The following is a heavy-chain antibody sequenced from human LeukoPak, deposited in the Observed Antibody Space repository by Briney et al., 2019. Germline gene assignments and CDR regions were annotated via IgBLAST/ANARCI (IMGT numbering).Heavy chain of an antibody. J-gene: IGHJ4*02. CDR3: AREGLGELTLDY. Sequence: ASVKVSCKASGYTFTSYGISWLRQAPGQGLEWMGWISAYNGNTNYAQKLQGRVTMTTDTSTNTAYMELRSLRSDDTAVYYCAREGLGELTLDYWGQGTLVTVSS. D-gene: IGHD3-16*01. CDR2: ISAYNGNT. CDR1: GYTFTSYG. V-gene: IGHV1-18*01.